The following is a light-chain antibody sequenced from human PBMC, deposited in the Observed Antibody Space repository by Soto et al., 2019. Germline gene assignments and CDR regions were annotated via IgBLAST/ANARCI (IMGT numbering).Light chain of an antibody. CDR2: GAS. CDR1: QSVSGN. J-gene: IGKJ1*01. Sequence: EIVMTQSPATLSVSPGERATLSCRASQSVSGNLAWSQQKPGQAPRLLIYGASTRDTGIPARFSGSGSGTEFTLTISSLQSEDFAVYYCQQYNNWLGTFGQGTKVEIK. V-gene: IGKV3-15*01. CDR3: QQYNNWLGT.